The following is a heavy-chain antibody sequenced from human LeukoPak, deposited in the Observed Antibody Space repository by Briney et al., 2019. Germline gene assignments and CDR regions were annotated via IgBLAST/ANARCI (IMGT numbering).Heavy chain of an antibody. J-gene: IGHJ6*03. V-gene: IGHV4-61*01. CDR2: IYYSGST. CDR1: GGSISSGSYY. D-gene: IGHD3-10*01. Sequence: SETLSLTCTVSGGSISSGSYYWSWIRQPPGKGLEWIGYIYYSGSTNYNPSLKSRVTISVDTSKNQFSLKLSSVTAADTAVYYCARVIYGSGSYFYYYYYYMDVWGKGTTVTVSS. CDR3: ARVIYGSGSYFYYYYYYMDV.